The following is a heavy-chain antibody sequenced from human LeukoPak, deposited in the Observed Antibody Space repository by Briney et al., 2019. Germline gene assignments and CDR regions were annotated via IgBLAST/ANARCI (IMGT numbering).Heavy chain of an antibody. CDR2: INHSGST. CDR1: GGSFSGYY. V-gene: IGHV4-34*01. Sequence: SETLSLTCAVYGGSFSGYYWSWIRQPPGKGLEWIGEINHSGSTNYNPPLKSRVTISVDTSKNQFSLKLSSVTAADTAVYYCASDSLSHGMDVWGQGTTVTVSS. J-gene: IGHJ6*02. D-gene: IGHD2-21*01. CDR3: ASDSLSHGMDV.